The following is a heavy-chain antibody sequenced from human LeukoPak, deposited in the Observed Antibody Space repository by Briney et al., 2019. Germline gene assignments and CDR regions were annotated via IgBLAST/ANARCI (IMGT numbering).Heavy chain of an antibody. V-gene: IGHV3-7*05. CDR1: GFTFSSYW. CDR2: IKQDGSEK. D-gene: IGHD1-14*01. J-gene: IGHJ4*02. Sequence: VGSLRLSCADSGFTFSSYWMSWVRQAPGKGLEWVANIKQDGSEKYYVDSVKGRFTISRDNAKNSLYLQMNSLRAEDTAVYYCARDGNDGFDYWGPGTLVTVSS. CDR3: ARDGNDGFDY.